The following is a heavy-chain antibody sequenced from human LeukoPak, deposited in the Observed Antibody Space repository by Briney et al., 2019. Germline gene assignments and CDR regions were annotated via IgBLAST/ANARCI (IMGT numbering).Heavy chain of an antibody. J-gene: IGHJ5*02. CDR1: GGSISSYY. V-gene: IGHV4-59*04. CDR3: ARESSSWPSQENWFDP. D-gene: IGHD6-13*01. Sequence: SETLSLTCTVSGGSISSYYWSWIRQPPGKGLEWIGYIYYSGSTYYNPSLKSRVTISVDTSKNQFSLKLSSVTAADTAVYYCARESSSWPSQENWFDPWGQGTLVTVSS. CDR2: IYYSGST.